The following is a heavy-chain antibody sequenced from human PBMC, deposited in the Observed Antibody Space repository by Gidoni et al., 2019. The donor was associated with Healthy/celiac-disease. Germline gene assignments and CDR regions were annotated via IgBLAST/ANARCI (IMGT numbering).Heavy chain of an antibody. CDR3: VKIPSMGATG. V-gene: IGHV3-64D*09. D-gene: IGHD1-26*01. Sequence: EVQLVESGGGLVQPGGSLRLSCSASGLTFCSYAMHWVRQAPGKGLEYVTAISSDGGSTYYADSVKGRFTISRDNSKNTLYLQMSSLRAEDTAVYYCVKIPSMGATGWGQGTLVTVSS. J-gene: IGHJ4*02. CDR1: GLTFCSYA. CDR2: ISSDGGST.